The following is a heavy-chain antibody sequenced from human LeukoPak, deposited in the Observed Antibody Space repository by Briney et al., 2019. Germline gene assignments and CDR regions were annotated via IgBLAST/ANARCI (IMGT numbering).Heavy chain of an antibody. D-gene: IGHD1-26*01. V-gene: IGHV1-2*02. J-gene: IGHJ4*02. CDR3: ARDLSGSYGWVDY. CDR1: GYTFTGYY. Sequence: ASVKVSCKASGYTFTGYYMHWVRQAPGQGLEWMGWINPNSGGTNYAQKFQGRVTMTRDTSISTAYMELSRLRSDDTAVYYCARDLSGSYGWVDYWGQGTLVTVSS. CDR2: INPNSGGT.